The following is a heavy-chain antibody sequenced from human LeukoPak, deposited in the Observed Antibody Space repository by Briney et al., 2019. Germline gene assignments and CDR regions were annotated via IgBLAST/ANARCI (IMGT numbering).Heavy chain of an antibody. Sequence: ASVKVSCKASGYTFTNYYMHWVRQAPGQGLEWVGLINPNGGNTGYAQRFQGRVTVTTDTSTSTAYMELNSPGSEDTAVYYCARERRAWGEDFWGQGTLVTVSS. CDR2: INPNGGNT. CDR1: GYTFTNYY. D-gene: IGHD3-16*01. V-gene: IGHV1-46*01. CDR3: ARERRAWGEDF. J-gene: IGHJ4*02.